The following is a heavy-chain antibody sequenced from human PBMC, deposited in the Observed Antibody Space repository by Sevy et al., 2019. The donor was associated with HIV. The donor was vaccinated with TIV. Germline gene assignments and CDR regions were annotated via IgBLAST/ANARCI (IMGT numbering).Heavy chain of an antibody. CDR2: IKLDGSEK. CDR3: ARDCSSTSCLWGLDV. Sequence: GGSLRLSCAASGFTFSSYSMNWVRQAPGKGLEWVANIKLDGSEKYYVDSVKGRFTISRDNAKNSLYLQMNSLRAEDTALYYCARDCSSTSCLWGLDVWGQGTTVTVSS. V-gene: IGHV3-7*03. J-gene: IGHJ6*02. D-gene: IGHD2-2*01. CDR1: GFTFSSYS.